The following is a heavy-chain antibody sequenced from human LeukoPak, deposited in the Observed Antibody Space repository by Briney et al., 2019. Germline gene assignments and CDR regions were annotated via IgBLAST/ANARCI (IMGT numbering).Heavy chain of an antibody. Sequence: SETLSLTCTVSGGSISSYYWSWIRQPPGKGLEWVGYIYYSGTTDYNPSLKSRVTISVDTSNNQFSLKVSSVTAADTAVYYCARSSGTYRSFDYWGQGTMVPVSS. J-gene: IGHJ4*02. D-gene: IGHD1-26*01. CDR2: IYYSGTT. V-gene: IGHV4-59*01. CDR1: GGSISSYY. CDR3: ARSSGTYRSFDY.